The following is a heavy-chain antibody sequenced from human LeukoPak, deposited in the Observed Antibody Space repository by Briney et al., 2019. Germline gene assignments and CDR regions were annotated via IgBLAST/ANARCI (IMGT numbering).Heavy chain of an antibody. CDR1: GGSISSYY. CDR2: IYFTGST. V-gene: IGHV4-59*01. J-gene: IGHJ4*02. CDR3: ARANQVSRWGPFDY. Sequence: SETLSLTCTVSGGSISSYYWSWIRQPPGKGLEWIGNIYFTGSTNYNPSIKSRVTISVDTSKNQFSLKLSSVTAADTAVYYCARANQVSRWGPFDYWGQGTLVTVSS. D-gene: IGHD4-23*01.